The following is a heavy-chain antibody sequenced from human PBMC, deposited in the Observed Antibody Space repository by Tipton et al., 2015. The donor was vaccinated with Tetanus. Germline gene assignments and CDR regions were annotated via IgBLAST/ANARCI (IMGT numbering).Heavy chain of an antibody. D-gene: IGHD3-22*01. CDR3: ARLGFDSDF. J-gene: IGHJ4*02. CDR2: IYPSDSDT. Sequence: VQLVQSGAEVKQAGDSLKISCKGSGYRFSSYWIGWARQEPGKGLEWMGIIYPSDSDTQYSPSFQAQVTISVDKSIDTAYLQWNSLKASDTAMYYCARLGFDSDFWGQGTLVTVSS. V-gene: IGHV5-51*01. CDR1: GYRFSSYW.